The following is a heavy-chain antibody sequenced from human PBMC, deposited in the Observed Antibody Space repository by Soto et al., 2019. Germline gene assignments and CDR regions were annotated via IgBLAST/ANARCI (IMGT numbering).Heavy chain of an antibody. D-gene: IGHD2-2*01. J-gene: IGHJ4*02. CDR3: ARSGGYCSSTSCPGRDYFDY. Sequence: SETLSLTCTVSGGSISSYYWSWIRQPPGKGLEWIGYIYYSGSTNYNPSLKSRVTISVDTSKNQFSLKLSSVTAADTAVYYCARSGGYCSSTSCPGRDYFDYWGQGTLVTVSS. CDR1: GGSISSYY. V-gene: IGHV4-59*01. CDR2: IYYSGST.